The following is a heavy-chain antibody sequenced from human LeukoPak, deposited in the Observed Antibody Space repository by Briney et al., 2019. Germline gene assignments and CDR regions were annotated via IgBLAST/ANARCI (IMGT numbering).Heavy chain of an antibody. J-gene: IGHJ4*02. Sequence: SETLSLTCTVSGGSISSGSYYWSWIRQPAGKGLEWIGRVYTSGSTNYNPSLKSRVTISVDTSKNQFSLKLSSVTAADTAVYYCARGESYYDSSGYYYFDYWGQGTLVTVSS. CDR2: VYTSGST. V-gene: IGHV4-61*02. CDR3: ARGESYYDSSGYYYFDY. D-gene: IGHD3-22*01. CDR1: GGSISSGSYY.